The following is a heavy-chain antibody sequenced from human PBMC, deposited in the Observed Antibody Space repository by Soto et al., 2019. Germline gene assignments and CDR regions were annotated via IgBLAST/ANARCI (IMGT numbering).Heavy chain of an antibody. CDR2: ISSSSTYI. V-gene: IGHV3-21*01. Sequence: GGSLRLSCAASGFTFSSYNMNWVRQAPGKGLEWISSISSSSTYIYYADSVKGRFTISRDNAKNSLYLQMSSLRVEDTGVYYCARPTASGTLRLYYGMDVWGQGTTVTVSS. CDR1: GFTFSSYN. CDR3: ARPTASGTLRLYYGMDV. D-gene: IGHD1-1*01. J-gene: IGHJ6*02.